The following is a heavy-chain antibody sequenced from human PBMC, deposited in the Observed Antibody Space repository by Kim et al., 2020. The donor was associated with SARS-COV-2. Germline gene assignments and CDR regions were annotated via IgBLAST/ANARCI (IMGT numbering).Heavy chain of an antibody. CDR1: GGSFSGYY. V-gene: IGHV4-34*01. CDR2: INHSGST. J-gene: IGHJ5*02. D-gene: IGHD3-10*01. CDR3: AGGVITHFHYGSGGIDP. Sequence: SETLSLTCAVYGGSFSGYYWSWIRQPPGKGLEWIGEINHSGSTNYNPSLKSRVTISVDTSKNQFSLKLSSVTAADTAVYYCAGGVITHFHYGSGGIDPWGQGTLVTVSS.